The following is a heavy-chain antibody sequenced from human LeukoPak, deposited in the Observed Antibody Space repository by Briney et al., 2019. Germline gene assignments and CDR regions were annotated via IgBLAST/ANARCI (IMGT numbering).Heavy chain of an antibody. Sequence: SETLSLTCTVSGGSISSSSYYWGSIRQPPGKGLEWIGCIYYSGSTYYNPSLKSRVTISVDTSKNQFSLKLSSVTAADTAVYYCARHYYGDYGNFDIWGQGTMVTVSS. CDR1: GGSISSSSYY. CDR2: IYYSGST. D-gene: IGHD4-17*01. CDR3: ARHYYGDYGNFDI. V-gene: IGHV4-39*01. J-gene: IGHJ3*02.